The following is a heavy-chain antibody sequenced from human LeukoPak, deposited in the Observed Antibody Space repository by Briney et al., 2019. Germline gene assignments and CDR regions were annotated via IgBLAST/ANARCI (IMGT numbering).Heavy chain of an antibody. V-gene: IGHV3-7*01. CDR3: AREPPLTTVTDYGMDV. J-gene: IGHJ6*02. CDR1: GFTFSNYW. D-gene: IGHD4-17*01. CDR2: IKQDGSEK. Sequence: GGSLRLSCAASGFTFSNYWMSWVRQAPGKGLEWVANIKQDGSEKYYVDSVKGRFTISRDNAKNSLYLQMNSLRAEDTAVYYCAREPPLTTVTDYGMDVWGQGTTVTVSS.